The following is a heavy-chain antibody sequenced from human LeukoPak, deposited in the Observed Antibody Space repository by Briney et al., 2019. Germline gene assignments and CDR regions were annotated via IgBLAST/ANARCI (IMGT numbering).Heavy chain of an antibody. CDR1: GGSISSGGYY. Sequence: MTSETLSLTCTVSGGSISSGGYYWSWIRQHPGKGLEWIGYIYYSGSTYYNPSLKSRVTISVDTSKNQFSLKLSSVTAADTAVYYCAREWFGAASRHNWFDPWGQGTLVTVSS. D-gene: IGHD3-10*01. CDR3: AREWFGAASRHNWFDP. CDR2: IYYSGST. V-gene: IGHV4-31*03. J-gene: IGHJ5*02.